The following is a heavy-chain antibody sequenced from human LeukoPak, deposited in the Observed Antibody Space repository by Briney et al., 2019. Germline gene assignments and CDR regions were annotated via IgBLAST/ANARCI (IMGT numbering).Heavy chain of an antibody. V-gene: IGHV3-23*01. D-gene: IGHD6-19*01. CDR2: IGSSGSTT. CDR1: GFTFSNYG. CDR3: AKLGGGVTVTGLRYFDY. Sequence: GGSLRLSCAASGFTFSNYGLSWVRQAPGKGLEWVSGIGSSGSTTYYADSVKGRFTISRDNSKNTLYLQMNSLRAKDTAVYYCAKLGGGVTVTGLRYFDYWGQGTLVTVSS. J-gene: IGHJ4*02.